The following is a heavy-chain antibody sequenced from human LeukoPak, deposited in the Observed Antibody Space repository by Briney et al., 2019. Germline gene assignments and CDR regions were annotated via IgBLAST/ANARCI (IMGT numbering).Heavy chain of an antibody. CDR1: GFTFSSYE. CDR2: ISSSGSTI. D-gene: IGHD2-21*02. V-gene: IGHV3-48*03. Sequence: GGSLRLSCAASGFTFSSYEMNWVRQAPGKGLEWVSYISSSGSTIYYADSVKGRFTISRDNAKNSLYLQMNSLRAEDTAVYYCARDRFRPGVTSDYWGQGTLVTVSS. CDR3: ARDRFRPGVTSDY. J-gene: IGHJ4*02.